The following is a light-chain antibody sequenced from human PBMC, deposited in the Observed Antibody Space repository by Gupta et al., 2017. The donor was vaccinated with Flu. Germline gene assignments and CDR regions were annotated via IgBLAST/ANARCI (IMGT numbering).Light chain of an antibody. Sequence: QSALTQPASVSWSPGPSITISCTGTSSDVGGYNYVSWYQQHPGKAPKLMIYEVSKRPAGVSNRFSGSKSGNTASLTISELQAEDEDDYYCSSYTSSSHVVFGGGTKLTVL. CDR1: SSDVGGYNY. J-gene: IGLJ2*01. CDR3: SSYTSSSHVV. CDR2: EVS. V-gene: IGLV2-14*01.